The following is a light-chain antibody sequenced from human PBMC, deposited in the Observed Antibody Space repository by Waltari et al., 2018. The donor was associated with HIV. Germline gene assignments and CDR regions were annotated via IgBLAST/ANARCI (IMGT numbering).Light chain of an antibody. Sequence: QSVLTQPPSASGTPGQRVTIPCSGSSSTIGTNTVNWYQQLPGTAPKLLIYTNNQRPSGVPDRCSCSKSGTSASLAISGLQSEDEADYYCAAWDDSLNGNVFGPGTKVTVL. J-gene: IGLJ1*01. CDR3: AAWDDSLNGNV. V-gene: IGLV1-44*01. CDR1: SSTIGTNT. CDR2: TNN.